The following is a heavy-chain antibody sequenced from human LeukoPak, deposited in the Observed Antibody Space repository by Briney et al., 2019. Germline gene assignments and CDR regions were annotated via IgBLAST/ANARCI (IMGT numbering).Heavy chain of an antibody. J-gene: IGHJ5*02. V-gene: IGHV3-23*01. Sequence: GGSLRLSCAGSGFTFSSYAMSWVRQAPGKGLEWVSTVSGSGGSTYYADSVKGRFTISKDNSKNTLHLKMNRLRVDDTAVYYCAKESLVGSSSDSWGQGTLVTVSS. CDR1: GFTFSSYA. D-gene: IGHD2-8*02. CDR3: AKESLVGSSSDS. CDR2: VSGSGGST.